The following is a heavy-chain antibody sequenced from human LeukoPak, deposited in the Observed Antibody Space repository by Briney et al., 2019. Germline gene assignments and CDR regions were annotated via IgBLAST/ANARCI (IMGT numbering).Heavy chain of an antibody. D-gene: IGHD3-10*01. CDR2: ISSSSSYI. CDR3: ARDRGASPCFDY. V-gene: IGHV3-21*01. Sequence: PGGSLRLSCAASGFTFSSYSMYWVRQAPGKGLEWVSSISSSSSYIYYADSVKGRFTISRDNAKNSLYLQMNSLRAEDTAVYYCARDRGASPCFDYWGQGTLVTISS. J-gene: IGHJ4*02. CDR1: GFTFSSYS.